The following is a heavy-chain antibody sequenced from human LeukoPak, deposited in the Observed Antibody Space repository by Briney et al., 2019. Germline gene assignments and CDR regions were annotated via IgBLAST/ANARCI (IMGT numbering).Heavy chain of an antibody. CDR3: AKDVWLGSFSAGRGSYMDV. Sequence: HPGRSLRLSCAASRFTFSSYGMHWVRQAPGKGLEWVAVISYDGSDRYYADSVKGRFTISRDNSKNTLYLQMNSLRAEDTAVYYCAKDVWLGSFSAGRGSYMDVWGKGTTVTVSS. CDR1: RFTFSSYG. D-gene: IGHD6-19*01. V-gene: IGHV3-30*18. J-gene: IGHJ6*03. CDR2: ISYDGSDR.